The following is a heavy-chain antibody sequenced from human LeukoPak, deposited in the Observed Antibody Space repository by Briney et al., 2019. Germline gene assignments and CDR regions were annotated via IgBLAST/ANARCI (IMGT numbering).Heavy chain of an antibody. V-gene: IGHV4-59*08. CDR2: VYSSGTT. Sequence: PSETLSLTCTVSGGSISGYYWSWIRQPPGKGLEWIGYVYSSGTTEYNPSLKSRLTISVDTPKKQFSLRLRSVTAADTAMYYCARHGESSGLSRTFYYGMDVWGQGTTVTVSS. J-gene: IGHJ6*02. CDR3: ARHGESSGLSRTFYYGMDV. D-gene: IGHD3-22*01. CDR1: GGSISGYY.